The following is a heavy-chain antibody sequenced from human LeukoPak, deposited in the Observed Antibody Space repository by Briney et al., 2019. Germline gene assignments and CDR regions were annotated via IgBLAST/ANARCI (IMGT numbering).Heavy chain of an antibody. V-gene: IGHV4-59*01. CDR2: IYYSGST. Sequence: GSLRLSCAASGFTFSSYAMHWVRQSPGTGLEWIGSIYYSGSTYYNPSLKSRVTISVETPKNQFSLKLSSVTAADTAVYYCARDMYSIAVVVVAATFAFDIWGQGTMVTVSS. CDR1: GFTFSSYA. D-gene: IGHD2-15*01. CDR3: ARDMYSIAVVVVAATFAFDI. J-gene: IGHJ3*02.